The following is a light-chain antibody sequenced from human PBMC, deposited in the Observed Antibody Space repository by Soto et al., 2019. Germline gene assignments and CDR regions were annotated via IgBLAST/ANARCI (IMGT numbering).Light chain of an antibody. CDR3: QQYGGSYT. V-gene: IGKV3-20*01. J-gene: IGKJ2*01. CDR1: QSVSSSY. CDR2: GVS. Sequence: EIVLTQSPGTLSLSPGERATLSCRASQSVSSSYLAWYQQKPGQAPRLLIYGVSTRASGIPDRFSGSGSGADFTLTISRLEPEDFAVYYCQQYGGSYTFGQGTKLEIK.